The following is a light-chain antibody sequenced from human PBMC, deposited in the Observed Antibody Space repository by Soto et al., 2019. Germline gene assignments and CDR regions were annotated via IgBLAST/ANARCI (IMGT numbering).Light chain of an antibody. J-gene: IGKJ1*01. CDR2: RIF. CDR3: LQHYSWPWT. V-gene: IGKV3-15*01. Sequence: EIVMTQSPGTVSVFPGETVTLSCRASQSVSGYLDWFHQKLGQAPRLVLLRIFTRAIGVPARFSGSGSETEFTLTISGLQSEDSGVYYCLQHYSWPWTFGQGTKVEIK. CDR1: QSVSGY.